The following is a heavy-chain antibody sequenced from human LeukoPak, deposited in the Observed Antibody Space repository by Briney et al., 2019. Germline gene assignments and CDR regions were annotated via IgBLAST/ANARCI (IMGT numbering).Heavy chain of an antibody. V-gene: IGHV1-8*01. D-gene: IGHD6-13*01. Sequence: GASVKVSCKASGYTFTSYDINWVRQATGQGLEWMGWMNPNSGNTGYAQKFQGRVTMTRNTSISTAYMELSSLRSEDTAVYYCARGPARIAAAGTGARGWFDPWGQGILVTVSS. J-gene: IGHJ5*02. CDR2: MNPNSGNT. CDR3: ARGPARIAAAGTGARGWFDP. CDR1: GYTFTSYD.